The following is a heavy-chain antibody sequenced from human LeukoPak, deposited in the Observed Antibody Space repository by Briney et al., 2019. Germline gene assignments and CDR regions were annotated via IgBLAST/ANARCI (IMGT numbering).Heavy chain of an antibody. CDR1: GGSFSGYY. J-gene: IGHJ5*02. CDR2: INHSGST. V-gene: IGHV4-34*01. CDR3: ARRYSSSSYNWFDP. D-gene: IGHD6-13*01. Sequence: SETLSLTCAVYGGSFSGYYWSWIRQPPGKGLEWIGEINHSGSTNYNPSLRSRVTISVDTSKNQFSLKLSSVTAADTAVYYCARRYSSSSYNWFDPWGQGTLVTVSS.